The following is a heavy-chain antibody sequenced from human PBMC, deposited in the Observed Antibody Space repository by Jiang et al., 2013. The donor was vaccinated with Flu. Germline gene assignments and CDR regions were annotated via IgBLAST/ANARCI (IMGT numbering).Heavy chain of an antibody. D-gene: IGHD3-3*01. CDR1: GGSISSGSYY. CDR3: ASSPLHDFWSGYGYYGMDV. J-gene: IGHJ6*02. V-gene: IGHV4-61*02. Sequence: GLVKPSQTLSLTCTVSGGSISSGSYYWSWIRQPAGKGLEWIGRIYTSGSTNYNPSLKSRVTISVDTSKNQFSLKLSSVTAADTAVYCCASSPLHDFWSGYGYYGMDVWGQGTTVTVSS. CDR2: IYTSGST.